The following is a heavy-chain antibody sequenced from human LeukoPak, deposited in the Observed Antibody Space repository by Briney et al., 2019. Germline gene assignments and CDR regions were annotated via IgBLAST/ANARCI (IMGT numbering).Heavy chain of an antibody. V-gene: IGHV1-46*01. D-gene: IGHD3-10*01. J-gene: IGHJ6*04. Sequence: ASVKASCKASGYTFTSYYMHWVRQAPGQGLEWMGIINPSGGSTSYAQKFQGRVTMTRDTSTSTVYMELSSLRSEDTAVYYCARDSMVRGVIIPTGYYGMDVWGKGTTVTVSS. CDR1: GYTFTSYY. CDR2: INPSGGST. CDR3: ARDSMVRGVIIPTGYYGMDV.